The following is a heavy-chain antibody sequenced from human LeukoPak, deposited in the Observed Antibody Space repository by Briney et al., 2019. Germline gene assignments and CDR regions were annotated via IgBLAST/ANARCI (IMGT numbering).Heavy chain of an antibody. V-gene: IGHV3-23*01. D-gene: IGHD3-10*01. CDR1: GFRVSSYA. J-gene: IGHJ4*02. CDR3: TKSPDNYGGEFAQ. CDR2: INFSGSTT. Sequence: QSGRSLRLSCAASGFRVSSYAMSWVRQAPGKGLDWVSTINFSGSTTYYLDSGKGRFTISRDNSKNTLFLQMNSVRGEDTAVYYCTKSPDNYGGEFAQWGQGTLVTVSS.